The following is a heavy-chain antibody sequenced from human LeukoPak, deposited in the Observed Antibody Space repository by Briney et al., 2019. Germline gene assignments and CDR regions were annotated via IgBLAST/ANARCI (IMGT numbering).Heavy chain of an antibody. D-gene: IGHD3-10*01. J-gene: IGHJ4*02. CDR3: AKVLLITMVRGRYDY. CDR1: GFTFRSYV. CDR2: ISGSGSTT. Sequence: GGSLRLSCAASGFTFRSYVMTWVRQAPGKGLEWVSLISGSGSTTYYADSVKGRFTIYRDNTKNTLFLQMNSLRAEDTAVYYCAKVLLITMVRGRYDYWGQGTLVTVSS. V-gene: IGHV3-23*01.